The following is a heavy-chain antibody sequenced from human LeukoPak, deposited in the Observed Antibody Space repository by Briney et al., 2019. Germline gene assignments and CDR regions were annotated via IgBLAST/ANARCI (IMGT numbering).Heavy chain of an antibody. CDR3: ARVSLRFLEWFSMDV. CDR2: ISYDGSNK. V-gene: IGHV3-30-3*01. J-gene: IGHJ6*02. Sequence: GGSLRLSCTASGFTFSSYWMTWVRQAPGKGLEWVAVISYDGSNKYYADSVKGRFTISRDNSKNTLYLQMNSLRAEDTAVYYCARVSLRFLEWFSMDVWGQGTTVTVSS. CDR1: GFTFSSYW. D-gene: IGHD3-3*01.